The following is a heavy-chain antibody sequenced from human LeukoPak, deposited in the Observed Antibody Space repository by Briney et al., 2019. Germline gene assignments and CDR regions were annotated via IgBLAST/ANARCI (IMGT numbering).Heavy chain of an antibody. V-gene: IGHV4-61*02. D-gene: IGHD4-11*01. CDR3: ARGGYSNYNYYFDY. CDR1: GGSISSGSYY. CDR2: IYTSGST. J-gene: IGHJ4*02. Sequence: TSQTLSLTCTVSGGSISSGSYYWSWIRQPAGKGLEWIGRIYTSGSTNYNPSLKSRVTISVDTSKNQFSLKLSSVSAADTAVYYCARGGYSNYNYYFDYWGQGTLVTASS.